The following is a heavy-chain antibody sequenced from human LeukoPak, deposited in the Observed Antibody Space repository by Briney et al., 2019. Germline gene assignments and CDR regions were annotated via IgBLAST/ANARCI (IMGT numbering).Heavy chain of an antibody. Sequence: GGSLRLSCAASGFTFRTYAMSWVRQAPGKGLEWVSAISGSGYTTYYADSVTGRFTISRDNSKNTLYLQMTNLRAADTAVYYCAKDLSRAVAADWFDPWDQGSLVTVSS. CDR3: AKDLSRAVAADWFDP. J-gene: IGHJ5*02. CDR2: ISGSGYTT. V-gene: IGHV3-23*01. D-gene: IGHD6-19*01. CDR1: GFTFRTYA.